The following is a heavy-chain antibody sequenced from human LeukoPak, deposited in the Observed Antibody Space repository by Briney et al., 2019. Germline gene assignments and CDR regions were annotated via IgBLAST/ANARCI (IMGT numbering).Heavy chain of an antibody. D-gene: IGHD6-19*01. V-gene: IGHV3-74*01. CDR2: INSDGSST. CDR3: ARAYSSGWPPLYYFDY. CDR1: GFTFSSYW. Sequence: GGSLRLSCAASGFTFSSYWMHWVRQAPGKGLVWVSRINSDGSSTSYADSVKGRFTISRDNAKNTLYLQMNSLRAEDTAVYYCARAYSSGWPPLYYFDYWGQGTLVTVSS. J-gene: IGHJ4*02.